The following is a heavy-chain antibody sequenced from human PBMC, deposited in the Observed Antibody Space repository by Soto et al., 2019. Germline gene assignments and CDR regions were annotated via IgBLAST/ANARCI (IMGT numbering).Heavy chain of an antibody. Sequence: QVQLVESGGGVVQPGRSLRLSCAASGFTFSSYAMHWVRQAPGKGLEWVAVISYDGSNKYYADSVKGRFTISRDNSKNRRVLQMNGLRAEYTAVYYCARDSPLDENRYFDYWGRGTLVTVS. CDR2: ISYDGSNK. CDR1: GFTFSSYA. V-gene: IGHV3-30-3*01. CDR3: ARDSPLDENRYFDY. J-gene: IGHJ4*02.